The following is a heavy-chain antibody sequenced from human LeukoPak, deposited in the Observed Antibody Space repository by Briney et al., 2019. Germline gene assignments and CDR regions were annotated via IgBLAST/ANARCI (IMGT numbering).Heavy chain of an antibody. D-gene: IGHD1-26*01. CDR3: ARPRYSGSYYDY. J-gene: IGHJ4*02. Sequence: GGSLRLSCAASGFTFSSYWMSWVRQAPGKGLEGVANIKQNGSEKKYVDSVKGRFTISRDNAKNSLYLQMNSLRAEDTAVYYCARPRYSGSYYDYWGQGTLVTVSS. V-gene: IGHV3-7*01. CDR1: GFTFSSYW. CDR2: IKQNGSEK.